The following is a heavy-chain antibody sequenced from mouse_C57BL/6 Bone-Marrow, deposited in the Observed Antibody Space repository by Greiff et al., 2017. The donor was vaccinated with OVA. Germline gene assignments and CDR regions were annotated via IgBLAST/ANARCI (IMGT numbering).Heavy chain of an antibody. Sequence: DVKLVESGGDLVKPGGSLKLSCAASGFTFSSYGMSWVRQTPDKRLEWVATISSGGSYTYYPDSVKGRFTISRDNAKNTLYLQMSSLKSEDTAMYYCARHYSNYVAWFAYWGQGTLVTVSA. CDR3: ARHYSNYVAWFAY. CDR2: ISSGGSYT. CDR1: GFTFSSYG. V-gene: IGHV5-6*02. D-gene: IGHD2-5*01. J-gene: IGHJ3*01.